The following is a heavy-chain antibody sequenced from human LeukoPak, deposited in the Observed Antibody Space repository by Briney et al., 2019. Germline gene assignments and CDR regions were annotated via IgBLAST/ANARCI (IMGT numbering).Heavy chain of an antibody. CDR2: ISGSGGST. J-gene: IGHJ6*02. CDR3: AKSGNYYGSGSRYGMDV. V-gene: IGHV3-23*01. D-gene: IGHD3-10*01. Sequence: PGGSLRLSCAASGFTFSSYAMSWVRQAPGKGLEWVSAISGSGGSTYYADSVKGRFTISRDNSKNTLYLQMNSLRAEDTAVYYCAKSGNYYGSGSRYGMDVWGQGTTVTVSS. CDR1: GFTFSSYA.